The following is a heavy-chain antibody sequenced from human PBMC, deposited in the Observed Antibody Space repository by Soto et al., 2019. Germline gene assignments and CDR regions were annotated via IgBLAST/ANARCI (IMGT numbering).Heavy chain of an antibody. D-gene: IGHD2-2*01. V-gene: IGHV1-3*01. CDR1: GYTFISYA. Sequence: ASVKVSCKASGYTFISYAMHWVRQALGQRLEWMGWIIAGNGNTKYSQKFQGRVTITRDTSASTAYMELSSLRSEDTAVYYCARVPDIVVVPDYYYYMDGWGKGTTVTVSS. J-gene: IGHJ6*03. CDR3: ARVPDIVVVPDYYYYMDG. CDR2: IIAGNGNT.